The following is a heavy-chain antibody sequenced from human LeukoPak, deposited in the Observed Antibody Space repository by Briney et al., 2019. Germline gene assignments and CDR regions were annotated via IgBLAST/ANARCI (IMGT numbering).Heavy chain of an antibody. CDR3: ARDVGMGAKFYFDY. J-gene: IGHJ4*02. V-gene: IGHV1-46*01. CDR1: GYTFTSYY. D-gene: IGHD1-26*01. CDR2: INPNGSAT. Sequence: ASVKVSCKASGYTFTSYYLHWVRQAPGQGLEWMGIINPNGSATTYAQKFQGRVTMTRDTSTSTVYMEVSGLRSEDTAVYYCARDVGMGAKFYFDYWGQGTLVTVSS.